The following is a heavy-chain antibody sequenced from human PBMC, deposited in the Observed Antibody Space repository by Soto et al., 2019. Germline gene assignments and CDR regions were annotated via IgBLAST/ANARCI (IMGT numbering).Heavy chain of an antibody. V-gene: IGHV4-30-2*01. CDR1: GGSISSGGYS. J-gene: IGHJ6*02. CDR3: ARGGRTGPSSTYYYYGMDV. Sequence: QLQLQESGSGLVKPSQTLSLTCAVSGGSISSGGYSWSWIRQPPGKGLEWIGYIYHSGSTYYNPSLKSRVTISVDRSKNQFSLKLSSVTAADTAVYYCARGGRTGPSSTYYYYGMDVWGQGTTVTVSS. CDR2: IYHSGST. D-gene: IGHD1-1*01.